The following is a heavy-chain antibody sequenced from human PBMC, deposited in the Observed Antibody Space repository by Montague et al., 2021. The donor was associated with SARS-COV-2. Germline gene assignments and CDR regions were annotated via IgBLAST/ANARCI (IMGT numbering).Heavy chain of an antibody. J-gene: IGHJ6*02. D-gene: IGHD3-10*01. CDR3: ARVRYYGSGTSLGMDV. CDR1: GGSFSGYY. Sequence: SETLSLTCAVYGGSFSGYYWSWIRQPPGKGLEWIGKINNRGRTNSNPSLKSRVTISVDTSKNQFSLKLSSVTAADTAVYYCARVRYYGSGTSLGMDVWGQGTTVTVSS. V-gene: IGHV4-34*01. CDR2: INNRGRT.